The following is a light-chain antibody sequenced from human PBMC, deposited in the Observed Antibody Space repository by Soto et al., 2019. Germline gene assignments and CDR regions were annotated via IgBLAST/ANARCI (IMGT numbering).Light chain of an antibody. J-gene: IGKJ1*01. CDR2: GAS. CDR1: QSVSSNY. V-gene: IGKV3-20*01. Sequence: EIVLTQSPGTLSLSPGERATLSCRASQSVSSNYLAWYQQKPGQAPSLLIYGASSRATGIPDRFSGSGSGTDFTLTISRVEPEDFAVYHCQQFATSPRTFGQGTKVDI. CDR3: QQFATSPRT.